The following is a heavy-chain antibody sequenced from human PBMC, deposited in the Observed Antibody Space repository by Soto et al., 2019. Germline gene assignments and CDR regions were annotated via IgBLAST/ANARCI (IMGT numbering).Heavy chain of an antibody. CDR2: ISYDGSNK. CDR1: EFTFSSYA. V-gene: IGHV3-30-3*01. D-gene: IGHD4-4*01. Sequence: QVQLVESGGGVVQPGRSLRLSCAASEFTFSSYATHWVRQAPGKGLEWVAVISYDGSNKYYADSVKGRFTISRDNSKNTLYLQMNSLRAEDTAVYYCARPLWRDDYNWGYFDLWGRGTLVTVSS. CDR3: ARPLWRDDYNWGYFDL. J-gene: IGHJ2*01.